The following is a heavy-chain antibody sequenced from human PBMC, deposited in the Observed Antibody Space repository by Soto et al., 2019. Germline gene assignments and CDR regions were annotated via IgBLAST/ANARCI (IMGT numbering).Heavy chain of an antibody. V-gene: IGHV3-23*01. J-gene: IGHJ4*02. CDR3: NRVATIRGSLYYFDY. Sequence: VGSLRLSCAASGFTFSSYAMSWVSQAPGKGLEWVSAISGSGGSTYYADSVKGRFTISRDNSKNTLYLQMNSLRAEDTAVYYCNRVATIRGSLYYFDYWGQGTLVTVSS. CDR2: ISGSGGST. D-gene: IGHD5-12*01. CDR1: GFTFSSYA.